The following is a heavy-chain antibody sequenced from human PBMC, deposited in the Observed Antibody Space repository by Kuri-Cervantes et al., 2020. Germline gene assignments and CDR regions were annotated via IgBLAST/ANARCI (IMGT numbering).Heavy chain of an antibody. Sequence: GSLRLSCAASGFTFSSYEMNWVRQAPGEGLEWVSYISSSGSTIYYADSVKGRFTISRDNAKNSLYLQMNSLRAEDTAVYYCARGHSSGGRATYDYWGQGTLVTVSS. J-gene: IGHJ4*02. CDR3: ARGHSSGGRATYDY. CDR1: GFTFSSYE. D-gene: IGHD6-19*01. V-gene: IGHV3-48*03. CDR2: ISSSGSTI.